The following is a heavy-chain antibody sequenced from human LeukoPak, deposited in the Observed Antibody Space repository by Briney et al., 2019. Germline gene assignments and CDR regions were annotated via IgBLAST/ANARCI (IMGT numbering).Heavy chain of an antibody. V-gene: IGHV4-4*07. CDR3: ARGYYGGAVDS. J-gene: IGHJ4*02. CDR2: MYTNGES. Sequence: KPSETLSLTCTVSRGPIDNQYWSWIRQPAGKGLEWIGRMYTNGESDYNPSLKSRVAMSVDTSKSQFSLKLNSMTAADTALYYCARGYYGGAVDSWGQGILVIVSS. CDR1: RGPIDNQY. D-gene: IGHD3-16*01.